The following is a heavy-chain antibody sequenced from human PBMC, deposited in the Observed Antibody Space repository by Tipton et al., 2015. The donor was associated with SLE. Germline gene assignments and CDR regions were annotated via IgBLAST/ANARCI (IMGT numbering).Heavy chain of an antibody. CDR2: IYYSGST. J-gene: IGHJ3*02. Sequence: LRLSCTVSGGSISSSSSYYWGWIRQPPGKGLEWIGSIYYSGSTNYNPSLKGRVTISVDTSKNQFSLKLSSVTAADTAVYYCARDLGYFDWFHDAFDIWGQGTMVTVSS. D-gene: IGHD3-9*01. CDR1: GGSISSSSSYY. CDR3: ARDLGYFDWFHDAFDI. V-gene: IGHV4-39*07.